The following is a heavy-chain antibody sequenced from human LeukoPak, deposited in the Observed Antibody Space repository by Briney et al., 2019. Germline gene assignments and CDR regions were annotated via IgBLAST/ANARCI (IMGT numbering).Heavy chain of an antibody. D-gene: IGHD5-18*01. J-gene: IGHJ4*02. Sequence: PGGSLRLSCAASGFTFSGYWMSWVRQAPGKGLEWVANIKQDGSEKYYVDSVKGRFTISRDNAKNSLYLQMNSLRAEDTAVYYCARLVDTAMVYYFDYWGQGTLVTVSS. CDR2: IKQDGSEK. CDR3: ARLVDTAMVYYFDY. V-gene: IGHV3-7*01. CDR1: GFTFSGYW.